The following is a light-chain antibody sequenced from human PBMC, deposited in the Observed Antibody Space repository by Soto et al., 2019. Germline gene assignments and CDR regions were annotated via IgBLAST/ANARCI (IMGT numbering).Light chain of an antibody. V-gene: IGKV1-39*01. CDR3: QQSYITPLT. J-gene: IGKJ4*01. CDR1: QSINNY. Sequence: DLQMTQSPSSLSASVGDIVTSTCRASQSINNYLNWYQQKPGKAPKVLIFAASYLQSGVPSSFSGSTSGTDFTLTISGLHPEDFATYYCQQSYITPLTFGGGTRVEIK. CDR2: AAS.